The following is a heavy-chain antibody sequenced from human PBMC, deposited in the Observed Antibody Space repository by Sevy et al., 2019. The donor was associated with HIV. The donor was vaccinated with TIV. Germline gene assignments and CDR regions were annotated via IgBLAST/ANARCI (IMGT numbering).Heavy chain of an antibody. CDR1: GFTLRTYA. Sequence: GGSLRLSCVASGFTLRTYAMNWVRQAPGKGLKWVSTIFKSGDVTYYADSVKGRFTIARDNSKNTVYLHMNSLRAEDTALYFCAGAHYDSSGSFDAFDIWGQGTMVTVSS. CDR3: AGAHYDSSGSFDAFDI. CDR2: IFKSGDVT. V-gene: IGHV3-23*01. D-gene: IGHD3-22*01. J-gene: IGHJ3*02.